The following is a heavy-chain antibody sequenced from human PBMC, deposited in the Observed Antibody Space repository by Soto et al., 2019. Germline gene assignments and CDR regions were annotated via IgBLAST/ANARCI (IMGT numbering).Heavy chain of an antibody. Sequence: PSETLSLTCAVSGGSISSAYWLTWVRQPPGKGLEWIAEMYHSGSTNYNPSLKSRVTISVDKSKNQISLKLSSVTAADTAVYYCARVLSSGWSRFDYWGQGTLVTVSS. CDR3: ARVLSSGWSRFDY. J-gene: IGHJ4*02. D-gene: IGHD6-19*01. CDR1: GGSISSAYW. CDR2: MYHSGST. V-gene: IGHV4-4*02.